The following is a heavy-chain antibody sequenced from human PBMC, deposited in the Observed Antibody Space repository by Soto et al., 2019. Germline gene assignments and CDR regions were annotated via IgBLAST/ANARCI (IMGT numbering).Heavy chain of an antibody. CDR1: GHTFTNYY. D-gene: IGHD2-15*01. V-gene: IGHV1-46*01. CDR3: ARVYCSGGGCYGTDN. Sequence: DSGKGSCKAAGHTFTNYYIHWVRQAPGQGLEWMGLMKPSDGSITYAQKFQGRVTMTRDTSTSTVYMDLSSLRSEDTAVDCCARVYCSGGGCYGTDNCEQETLVTVAS. CDR2: MKPSDGSI. J-gene: IGHJ4*02.